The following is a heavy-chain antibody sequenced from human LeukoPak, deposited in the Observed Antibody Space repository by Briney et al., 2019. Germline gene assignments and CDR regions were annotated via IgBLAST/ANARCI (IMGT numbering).Heavy chain of an antibody. CDR2: INPSGGST. Sequence: ASVKVSCKASGYTFTSYYMHWVRQAPGQGLEWMGIINPSGGSTSYAQKFQGRVTMTRDMSTSTVYMELSSLRSEDTAVYYCAGPSIAARLVSGGSANYYYYYMDVWGKGTTVTVSS. J-gene: IGHJ6*03. V-gene: IGHV1-46*01. D-gene: IGHD6-6*01. CDR3: AGPSIAARLVSGGSANYYYYYMDV. CDR1: GYTFTSYY.